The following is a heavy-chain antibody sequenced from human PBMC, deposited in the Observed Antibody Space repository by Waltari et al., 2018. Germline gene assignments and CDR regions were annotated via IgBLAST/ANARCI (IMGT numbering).Heavy chain of an antibody. V-gene: IGHV4-61*02. J-gene: IGHJ3*02. CDR2: IYASGST. CDR3: ARDTEYYYDDSGFVFDI. Sequence: QVQLQESGPGLVKPSQTLSLPCTVSGCSISSGSYYWTWIRQPAGKGLEWIGRIYASGSTNYNPSLKSRVTISVDTPRNQFSLKLTSVTAADTAVYYCARDTEYYYDDSGFVFDIWGQGTMVTVSS. D-gene: IGHD3-22*01. CDR1: GCSISSGSYY.